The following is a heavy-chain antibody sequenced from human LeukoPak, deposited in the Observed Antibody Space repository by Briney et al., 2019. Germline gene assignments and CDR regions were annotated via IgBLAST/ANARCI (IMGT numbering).Heavy chain of an antibody. CDR2: IYYSVRT. V-gene: IGHV4-59*11. CDR3: ARDRRNWNVEYNWFDP. D-gene: IGHD1-20*01. Sequence: SETLSLTCSVSGASISSHYWSWIRQPPGKGLEWIGYIYYSVRTNYNPSLKSRVTISVDMPNNQFSLKMSSVTAADTAVYYCARDRRNWNVEYNWFDPWGQGTLVTVSS. CDR1: GASISSHY. J-gene: IGHJ5*02.